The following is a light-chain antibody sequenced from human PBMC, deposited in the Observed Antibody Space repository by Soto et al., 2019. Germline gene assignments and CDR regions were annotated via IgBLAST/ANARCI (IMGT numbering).Light chain of an antibody. CDR3: QHYNSYSEA. J-gene: IGKJ1*01. CDR2: KAS. Sequence: DIQMTQSPSTLSGSVGDRGTITCRASQTISSWLAWYQQKPGKAPKLLIYKASTLKSGVPSRFSGSGSGTEFNLTISSLQPDDFATYYCQHYNSYSEAFGQGTKVDIK. V-gene: IGKV1-5*03. CDR1: QTISSW.